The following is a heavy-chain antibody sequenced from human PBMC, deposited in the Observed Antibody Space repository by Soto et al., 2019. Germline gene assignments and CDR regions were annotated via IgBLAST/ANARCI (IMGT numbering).Heavy chain of an antibody. D-gene: IGHD3-3*01. Sequence: ASVKVSCKASGYTFTSYYMHWVRQAPGQGLEWMGIINPSGGSTSYAQKFQGRVTMTRDTSTSTVYMELSSLRSEDTAVYYCARDPVGYDFWSGYPLMDVWGQGTTVTGS. CDR3: ARDPVGYDFWSGYPLMDV. J-gene: IGHJ6*02. CDR2: INPSGGST. V-gene: IGHV1-46*01. CDR1: GYTFTSYY.